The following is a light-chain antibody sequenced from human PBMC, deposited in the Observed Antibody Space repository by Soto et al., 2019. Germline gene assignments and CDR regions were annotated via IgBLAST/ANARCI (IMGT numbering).Light chain of an antibody. CDR3: QQRRNYLYT. CDR1: QSVRSY. Sequence: DIVLTQSPATLSLSPGERATLSCRASQSVRSYLAWYQQRPGQAPRLLIHDASTRATGIPARFSGSRSGTDFTLTISSLEPENFAVYYCQQRRNYLYTFGQGTKLEIK. J-gene: IGKJ2*01. CDR2: DAS. V-gene: IGKV3-11*01.